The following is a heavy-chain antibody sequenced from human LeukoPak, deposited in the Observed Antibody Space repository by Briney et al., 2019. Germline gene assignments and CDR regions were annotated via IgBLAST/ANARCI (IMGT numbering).Heavy chain of an antibody. Sequence: ANYAQKVQGGVTITTDESTSTAYMELSSLRSEDTAVYYCARGRQEYLFDYWGQGTLVSVCS. J-gene: IGHJ4*02. CDR2: A. D-gene: IGHD6-6*01. V-gene: IGHV1-69*05. CDR3: ARGRQEYLFDY.